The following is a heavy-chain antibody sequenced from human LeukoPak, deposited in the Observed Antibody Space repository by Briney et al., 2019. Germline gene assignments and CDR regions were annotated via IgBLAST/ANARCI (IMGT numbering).Heavy chain of an antibody. Sequence: GGSLRLSCAASGFTFSSYWMTWVRQAPGKGLEWVSSISSSTYYIYYADSVKGRFTISRDDAQNSLYLQMNSLRADDTAVYYCAKDILAAGLFFDYWGQGILVTVSS. CDR2: ISSSTYYI. CDR3: AKDILAAGLFFDY. J-gene: IGHJ4*02. CDR1: GFTFSSYW. V-gene: IGHV3-21*04. D-gene: IGHD6-13*01.